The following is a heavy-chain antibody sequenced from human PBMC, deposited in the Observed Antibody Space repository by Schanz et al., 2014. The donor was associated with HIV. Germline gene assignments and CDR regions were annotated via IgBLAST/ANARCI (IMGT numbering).Heavy chain of an antibody. CDR3: ARGRASSHDYFEY. J-gene: IGHJ4*02. V-gene: IGHV3-9*01. Sequence: VQLVESGGGLVQPGRSLRLSCAASGFSFDDYAMHWVRQAPGKGLEWVSGISWNSGHTWYADSVKGRFTISRDNPKNMLYLQMNSLRVEDTAVYYCARGRASSHDYFEYWGQGTLVTVSS. CDR1: GFSFDDYA. CDR2: ISWNSGHT. D-gene: IGHD3-16*01.